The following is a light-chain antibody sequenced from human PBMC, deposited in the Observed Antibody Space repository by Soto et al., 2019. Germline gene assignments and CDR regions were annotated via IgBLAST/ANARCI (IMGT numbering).Light chain of an antibody. J-gene: IGLJ1*01. CDR1: SSDVGGYDY. CDR3: SSYTRSSTFYV. CDR2: EVT. V-gene: IGLV2-14*01. Sequence: QSLPAQPASVSGSPGQSITISCTGTSSDVGGYDYVSWYQQYPGKVPKLIIYEVTNRPSGVSSRFSGSKSGNTASLTISGIQAEDEADYYCSSYTRSSTFYVFGSGTKVTVL.